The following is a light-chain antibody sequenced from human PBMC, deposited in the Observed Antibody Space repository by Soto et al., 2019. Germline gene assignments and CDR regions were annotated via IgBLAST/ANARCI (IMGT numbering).Light chain of an antibody. V-gene: IGKV3-20*01. CDR3: QQYGSSPSVT. Sequence: EIVLTQSPGTLSLSPGERATLSCRASQSVSSSYLAWYQKKPGQAPRLLIYGASSRATGIPDMFSGSGSGTDFTLTISRLEPEDFAVYYCQQYGSSPSVTFGPGTKVDIK. CDR2: GAS. CDR1: QSVSSSY. J-gene: IGKJ3*01.